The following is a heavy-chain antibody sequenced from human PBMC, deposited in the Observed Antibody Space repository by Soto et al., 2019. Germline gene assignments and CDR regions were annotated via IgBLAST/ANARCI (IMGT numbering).Heavy chain of an antibody. CDR3: AAVQGSKGGDY. J-gene: IGHJ4*02. CDR2: IVVGSGNT. CDR1: GFTFTSSA. D-gene: IGHD6-25*01. V-gene: IGHV1-58*01. Sequence: QMQLVQSGPEVKKPGTSVKVSCKASGFTFTSSAVQWVRQARGQRLEWIGWIVVGSGNTNYAQKFQERVTITRDMSTSTAYMELSSLRSEDMAVYYCAAVQGSKGGDYWGQGPLVTVSS.